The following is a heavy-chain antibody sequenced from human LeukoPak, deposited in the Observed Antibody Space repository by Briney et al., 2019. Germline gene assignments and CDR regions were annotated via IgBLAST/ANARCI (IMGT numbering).Heavy chain of an antibody. Sequence: GGSLRLSCAASGFTFSDYNMNWVRQSPEKGLEWVSSITSGTTYIYYADSVRGRFTLSRDNAKNSLYLQMNSLRAEDTAVYYCARWPYSSSYYFDYWGQGTLITVSS. J-gene: IGHJ4*02. CDR3: ARWPYSSSYYFDY. V-gene: IGHV3-21*01. CDR1: GFTFSDYN. CDR2: ITSGTTYI. D-gene: IGHD6-6*01.